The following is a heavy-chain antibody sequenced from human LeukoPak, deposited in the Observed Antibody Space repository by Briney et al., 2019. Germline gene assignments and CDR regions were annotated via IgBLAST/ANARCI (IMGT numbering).Heavy chain of an antibody. CDR3: VTVGYGSGNWGWFDP. J-gene: IGHJ5*02. D-gene: IGHD3-10*01. CDR1: GASISGHY. CDR2: IYSGSV. V-gene: IGHV4-59*11. Sequence: SETLSLTCNVSGASISGHYWSWLRQSPGKGLECIGYIYSGSVDYNPSLKSRATISGDASKNQVSLILKSVTTADTAIYYCVTVGYGSGNWGWFDPWGQGILVTVST.